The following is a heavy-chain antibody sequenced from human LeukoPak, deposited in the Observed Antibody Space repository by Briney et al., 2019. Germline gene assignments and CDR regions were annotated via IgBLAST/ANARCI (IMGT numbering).Heavy chain of an antibody. CDR3: AREHNSFSAAPFDY. V-gene: IGHV3-30-3*01. J-gene: IGHJ4*02. CDR2: ISYDGSKK. Sequence: PGGSLRLSCAASGFTFSTYTMHWVRQAPGKGLEWVAVISYDGSKKYCADSVKGRFTVSRDNSKNTLYLQMSSLRAEDTAVYYCAREHNSFSAAPFDYWGQGTLVTVSS. D-gene: IGHD2/OR15-2a*01. CDR1: GFTFSTYT.